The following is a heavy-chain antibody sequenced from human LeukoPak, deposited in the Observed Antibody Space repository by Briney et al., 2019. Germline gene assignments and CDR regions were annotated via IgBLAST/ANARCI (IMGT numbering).Heavy chain of an antibody. D-gene: IGHD3-10*01. V-gene: IGHV1-2*02. CDR1: GYTFTGYY. Sequence: GASVKVSCKASGYTFTGYYMHWVRQAPGQGLEWMGWINPNSGGTNYAQKFQGRVTMTRDTSISTPYMELSRLRSDDTAVYYCARSTYYYGSGSPYYFDYWGQGTLVTVSS. J-gene: IGHJ4*02. CDR3: ARSTYYYGSGSPYYFDY. CDR2: INPNSGGT.